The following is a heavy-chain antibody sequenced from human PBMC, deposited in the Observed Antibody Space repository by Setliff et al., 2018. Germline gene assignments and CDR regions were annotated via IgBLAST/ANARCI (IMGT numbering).Heavy chain of an antibody. CDR1: GGSISSSSYY. J-gene: IGHJ4*02. Sequence: PSETLSLTCTVSGGSISSSSYYWGWIRQPPGKGLEWIGSIYYRGSTYYNPSLKSRVTISVDTSKNQFSLKLSSVTAADTAVYYCARRATYYNFWSGYYDYWGQGTLVTVSS. CDR3: ARRATYYNFWSGYYDY. CDR2: IYYRGST. V-gene: IGHV4-39*07. D-gene: IGHD3-3*01.